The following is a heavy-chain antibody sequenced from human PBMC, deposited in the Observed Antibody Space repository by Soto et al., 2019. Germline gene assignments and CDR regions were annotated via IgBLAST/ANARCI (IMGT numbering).Heavy chain of an antibody. J-gene: IGHJ6*02. V-gene: IGHV1-69*13. D-gene: IGHD6-6*01. CDR2: IIPTFGTA. CDR1: GGTFSSYA. Sequence: SVKVSCKASGGTFSSYAISWVRQAPGQGLEWMGGIIPTFGTANYAQKFQGRDTITADESTSTAYMELSSLRSEDTAVYYCASAIAARYYYYGMDVWGQGTKVTVSS. CDR3: ASAIAARYYYYGMDV.